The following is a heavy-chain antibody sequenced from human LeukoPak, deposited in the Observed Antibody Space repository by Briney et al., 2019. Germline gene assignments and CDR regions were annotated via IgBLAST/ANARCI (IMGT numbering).Heavy chain of an antibody. CDR2: VSSSGAST. J-gene: IGHJ4*02. CDR3: AKDRYIAARPVTPDY. V-gene: IGHV3-23*01. Sequence: GGSLRLSCAASGFTLCSYAMGWVRQAPGKGLEWVSAVSSSGASTYYADSVKGRFTISRDNSKNTLYLQMISLRAEDTAVYYCAKDRYIAARPVTPDYWGQGNLVTVSS. CDR1: GFTLCSYA. D-gene: IGHD6-6*01.